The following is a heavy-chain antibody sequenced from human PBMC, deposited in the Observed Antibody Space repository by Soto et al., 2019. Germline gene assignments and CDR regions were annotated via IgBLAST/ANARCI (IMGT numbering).Heavy chain of an antibody. V-gene: IGHV3-48*03. CDR1: GFSFSRYE. D-gene: IGHD2-2*01. CDR3: ARTLKNQLPPYDYAMDV. J-gene: IGHJ6*02. Sequence: GGSLRLSGSASGFSFSRYEMNWVRQGPGRGLEWISYISPSDSAVYYADSVKGRFTISRDNTKNALILQMSSLRAEDTAVYYCARTLKNQLPPYDYAMDVWGQGTTVTVSS. CDR2: ISPSDSAV.